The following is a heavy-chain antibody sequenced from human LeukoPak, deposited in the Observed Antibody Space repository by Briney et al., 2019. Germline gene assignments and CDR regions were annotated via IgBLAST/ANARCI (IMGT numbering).Heavy chain of an antibody. CDR1: GGSISSGDYY. D-gene: IGHD3-10*01. Sequence: SETLSLTCTVSGGSISSGDYYWSWIRQPPGKGLEWIGYIYYSGGTYYNPSLKSRVTISVDTSKNQFSLKLSSVTAADTTVYYCARTMVRSNWFDPWGQGTLVTVSS. CDR2: IYYSGGT. V-gene: IGHV4-30-4*01. J-gene: IGHJ5*02. CDR3: ARTMVRSNWFDP.